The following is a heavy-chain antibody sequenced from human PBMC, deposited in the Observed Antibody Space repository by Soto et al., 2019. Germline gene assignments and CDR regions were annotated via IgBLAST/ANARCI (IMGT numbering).Heavy chain of an antibody. J-gene: IGHJ4*02. CDR2: INQDGSEK. V-gene: IGHV3-7*01. CDR3: SRSLNS. Sequence: HPGGSLRLSCAASGFTFSTYWMDWVRQTPGKGLEWVANINQDGSEKNYVDSVKGRFTIYRDNAKNSLYSQMSSLTAEDSALYYCSRSLNSWGQGTLVTVSS. CDR1: GFTFSTYW.